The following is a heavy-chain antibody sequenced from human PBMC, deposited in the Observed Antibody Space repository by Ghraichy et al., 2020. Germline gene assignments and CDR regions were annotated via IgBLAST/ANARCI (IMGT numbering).Heavy chain of an antibody. V-gene: IGHV3-15*01. CDR1: GFTFSNAW. Sequence: GGSLRLSCAASGFTFSNAWMSWVRQAPGKGLEWVGRIKSKTDGGTTDYAAPVKGRFTISRDDSKNTLYLQMNSLKTEDTAVYYCTTDLSATVTTTDPFDYWGQGTLVTVSS. D-gene: IGHD4-17*01. CDR2: IKSKTDGGTT. CDR3: TTDLSATVTTTDPFDY. J-gene: IGHJ4*02.